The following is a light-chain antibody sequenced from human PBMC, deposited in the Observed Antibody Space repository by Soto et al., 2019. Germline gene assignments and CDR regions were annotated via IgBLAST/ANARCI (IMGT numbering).Light chain of an antibody. CDR1: QYVGNY. Sequence: IRLTQSPTSLIASVGDRVTITCQASQYVGNYLNWYQQKPGEPPRLLISGASNLEPGVPARFRGSGSGADFTFIISDLQPEDVATYFCQQYDNIILSFGGGTKVEI. CDR2: GAS. J-gene: IGKJ4*01. CDR3: QQYDNIILS. V-gene: IGKV1-33*01.